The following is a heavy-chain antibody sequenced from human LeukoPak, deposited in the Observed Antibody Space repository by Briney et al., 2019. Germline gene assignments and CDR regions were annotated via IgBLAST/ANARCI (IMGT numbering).Heavy chain of an antibody. CDR1: GGSISSGDYY. V-gene: IGHV4-30-4*01. D-gene: IGHD4-17*01. CDR2: IYYSGST. J-gene: IGHJ4*02. Sequence: SQTLSLTCTVSGGSISSGDYYWSWIRQPPGKGLEWIGYIYYSGSTYYNPSLKSRVTISVDTSKNQFSLKLSSVTAADTAVYYCARVRATTVTFDYWGQGTLVTVSS. CDR3: ARVRATTVTFDY.